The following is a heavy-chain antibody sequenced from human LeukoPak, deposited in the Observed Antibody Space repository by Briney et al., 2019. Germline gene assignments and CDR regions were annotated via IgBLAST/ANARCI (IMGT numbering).Heavy chain of an antibody. Sequence: ASVKVSCKASGGTFSSYAISWVRQAPGQGLEWMGGIIPIFGTANYAQKFQGRVTITADESTNTAYMELSSLRSEDTAVYYCARGPPPWYQAFDYWGQGTLVTVSS. CDR2: IIPIFGTA. CDR3: ARGPPPWYQAFDY. J-gene: IGHJ4*02. V-gene: IGHV1-69*13. CDR1: GGTFSSYA. D-gene: IGHD2-2*01.